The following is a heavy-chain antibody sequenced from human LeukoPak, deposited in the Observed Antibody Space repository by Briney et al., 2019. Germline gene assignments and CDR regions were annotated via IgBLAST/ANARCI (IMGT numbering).Heavy chain of an antibody. D-gene: IGHD6-19*01. V-gene: IGHV3-49*03. CDR3: SRPLWESGWYWPN. CDR2: VRSKAYGVTT. J-gene: IGHJ4*02. Sequence: GRSLRLSCTASGFTFGDYAMSWFRQAPGKGLEWIAFVRSKAYGVTTEYAASVKGRFTISRDDSKNIAYLQMNSLKTEDTAVYYCSRPLWESGWYWPNWGQGTLVTVSS. CDR1: GFTFGDYA.